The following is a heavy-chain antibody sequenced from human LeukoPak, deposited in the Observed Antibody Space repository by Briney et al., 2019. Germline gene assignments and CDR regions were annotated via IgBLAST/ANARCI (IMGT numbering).Heavy chain of an antibody. CDR1: GFTVRNNY. Sequence: GGSLRLSCAASGFTVRNNYMSWVRQAPGKGLEWVSSITSSSSYIYYADSVKGRFTISRDSSKNTLYLQMNSLRGEDTAVYYCAKGRWGLTINNFDIWGQGTMVTVSS. J-gene: IGHJ3*02. D-gene: IGHD3-9*01. V-gene: IGHV3-21*04. CDR2: ITSSSSYI. CDR3: AKGRWGLTINNFDI.